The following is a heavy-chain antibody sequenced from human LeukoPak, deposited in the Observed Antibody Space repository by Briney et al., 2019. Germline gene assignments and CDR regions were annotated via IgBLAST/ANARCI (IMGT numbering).Heavy chain of an antibody. D-gene: IGHD3-10*01. CDR3: AGTYYHGSGSEDY. Sequence: PSETLSLTCTVSGGSISSYYWSWIRQPPGKGLEWIGYIYYSGSTNYNPSLKSRVTISVDTSKNQFSLKLSSVTAADTAVYYCAGTYYHGSGSEDYWGQGTLVTVSS. J-gene: IGHJ4*02. V-gene: IGHV4-59*01. CDR1: GGSISSYY. CDR2: IYYSGST.